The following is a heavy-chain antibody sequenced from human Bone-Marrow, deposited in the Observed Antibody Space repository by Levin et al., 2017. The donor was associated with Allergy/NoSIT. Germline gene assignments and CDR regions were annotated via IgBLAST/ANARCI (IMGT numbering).Heavy chain of an antibody. CDR3: ARVLVRGAFDI. Sequence: GESLKISCAASGFTFSSYWMHWVRQAPGKGLVWVSRINSDGSSTSYADSVKGRFTISRDNAKNTLYLQMNSLRAEDTAVYYCARVLVRGAFDIWGQGTMVTVSS. J-gene: IGHJ3*02. V-gene: IGHV3-74*01. CDR2: INSDGSST. D-gene: IGHD3-10*01. CDR1: GFTFSSYW.